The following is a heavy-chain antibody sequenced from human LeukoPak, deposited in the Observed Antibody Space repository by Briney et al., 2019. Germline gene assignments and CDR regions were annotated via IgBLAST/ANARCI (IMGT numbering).Heavy chain of an antibody. J-gene: IGHJ4*02. D-gene: IGHD6-19*01. CDR2: INHSGST. Sequence: SETLSLTCAVYGGSFSGYYWSWIRQPPGKGLEWIGEINHSGSTNYNPSLKSRVTISVDTSKNQFSLKLSSVTAADTAVYYCAGGLPGFIAVAGTGCGEACYFDYWGQGTLVTVSS. CDR3: AGGLPGFIAVAGTGCGEACYFDY. CDR1: GGSFSGYY. V-gene: IGHV4-34*01.